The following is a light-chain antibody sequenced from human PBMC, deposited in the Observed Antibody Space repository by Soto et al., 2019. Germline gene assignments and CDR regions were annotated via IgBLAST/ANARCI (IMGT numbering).Light chain of an antibody. J-gene: IGLJ1*01. CDR1: SSDIGDYNY. CDR2: EVT. Sequence: LTQPPSASGSPGQSVTFSCTGTSSDIGDYNYVSWYQQHPGKAPKLMIYEVTKRPSGVPDRFSGSKSGNTASLTVSGLQADDEADYYCATWDDSLNGFYVFGTGTKVTVL. V-gene: IGLV2-8*01. CDR3: ATWDDSLNGFYV.